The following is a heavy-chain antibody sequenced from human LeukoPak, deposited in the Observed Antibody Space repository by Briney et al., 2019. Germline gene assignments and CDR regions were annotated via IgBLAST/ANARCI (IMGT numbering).Heavy chain of an antibody. J-gene: IGHJ4*02. CDR1: GFTFSSYA. V-gene: IGHV3-23*01. D-gene: IGHD3-22*01. CDR3: AKDPEDFRYYDSSGYLDY. Sequence: GGSLRLSCAASGFTFSSYAMSWVRQAPGKGLEWVSAISGSGGSTYYADSVKGRFTISRDNSKNTLYLQMNSLRAEDTAVYYCAKDPEDFRYYDSSGYLDYWGQGTLVTVSS. CDR2: ISGSGGST.